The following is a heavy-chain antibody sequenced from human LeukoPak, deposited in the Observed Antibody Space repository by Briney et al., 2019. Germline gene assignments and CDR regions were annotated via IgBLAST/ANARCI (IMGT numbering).Heavy chain of an antibody. J-gene: IGHJ4*02. Sequence: GSLRLFCAASGFTFSSYSMNWVRQSPGQGLEWIGEINHSGSTNYNPSLKSRVTMSVDTSKNHFSLSLRSVTAADTAVYYCSRHWYCGGDCYDEFWGQGTLVTVSS. V-gene: IGHV4-34*01. D-gene: IGHD2-21*02. CDR2: INHSGST. CDR3: SRHWYCGGDCYDEF. CDR1: GFTFSSYS.